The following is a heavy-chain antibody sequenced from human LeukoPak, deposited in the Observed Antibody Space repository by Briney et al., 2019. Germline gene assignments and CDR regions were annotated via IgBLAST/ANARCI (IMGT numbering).Heavy chain of an antibody. J-gene: IGHJ6*03. CDR1: GGSLSIYY. CDR2: IYNNGST. Sequence: SETLSLTCTVSGGSLSIYYWTWIRQPPGKGLEWIGYIYNNGSTNYNPSLKRRVTISVDTSKNQFSLKLSSVTAADTAVYYCARDLWFGTPKYFIDVWGKGTPVTVSS. V-gene: IGHV4-59*01. D-gene: IGHD3-10*01. CDR3: ARDLWFGTPKYFIDV.